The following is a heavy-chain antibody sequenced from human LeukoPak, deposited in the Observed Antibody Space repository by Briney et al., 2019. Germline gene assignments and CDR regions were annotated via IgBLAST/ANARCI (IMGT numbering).Heavy chain of an antibody. CDR3: ARCGCASGWFFGLDCDY. J-gene: IGHJ4*02. CDR2: IYYSGST. CDR1: GGSISSSGYY. D-gene: IGHD6-19*01. V-gene: IGHV4-39*02. Sequence: KASETLSLTCTVSGGSISSSGYYWGWIRQPPGKGLEWIGSIYYSGSTYYNPSLKSRVTISVDTSKNHFSLKLRSVTAADTAVYYCARCGCASGWFFGLDCDYWGQGTLVTVSS.